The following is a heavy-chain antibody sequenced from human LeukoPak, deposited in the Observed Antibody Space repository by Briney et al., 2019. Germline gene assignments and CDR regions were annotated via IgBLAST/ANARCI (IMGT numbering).Heavy chain of an antibody. V-gene: IGHV4-61*02. CDR2: IYTSGST. Sequence: SETLSLTCTVSGGSISSGSYYWSWIRQPAGKGLEWIGRIYTSGSTNYNPSLKSRVTISVDTSKNQFSLKLSSVTAADTAVYYCAREKYYDFWSGPFDPWGQGTLVTVPS. J-gene: IGHJ5*02. CDR3: AREKYYDFWSGPFDP. CDR1: GGSISSGSYY. D-gene: IGHD3-3*01.